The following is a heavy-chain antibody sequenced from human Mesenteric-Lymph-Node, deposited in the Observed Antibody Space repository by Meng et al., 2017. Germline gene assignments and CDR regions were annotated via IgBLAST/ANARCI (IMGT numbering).Heavy chain of an antibody. CDR2: ISSDATRT. CDR3: ARGSNKAMDV. J-gene: IGHJ6*02. Sequence: EEQLVESGGGLVQPGGSQRLSCAASGFIINNYWMHWVRQAPGKGLVWVAHISSDATRTNYIDSVKGRFTISRDNAKNTLYLQMNSLGAEDTAVYYCARGSNKAMDVWGQGTTVTVSS. CDR1: GFIINNYW. V-gene: IGHV3-74*01.